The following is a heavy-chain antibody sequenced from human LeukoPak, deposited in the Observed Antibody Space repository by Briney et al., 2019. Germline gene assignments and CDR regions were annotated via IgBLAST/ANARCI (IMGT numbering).Heavy chain of an antibody. D-gene: IGHD3-22*01. Sequence: SETLSLTCTVSGGSISSSSYYWGWIRQPPGKGLEWIGSIYYSGSTYYNPSLKSRVTISVDTSKNQFSLKLSSVTAADTAVYYCARTPRDSSGFDYWGQGTLVTVSS. V-gene: IGHV4-39*07. CDR2: IYYSGST. J-gene: IGHJ4*02. CDR1: GGSISSSSYY. CDR3: ARTPRDSSGFDY.